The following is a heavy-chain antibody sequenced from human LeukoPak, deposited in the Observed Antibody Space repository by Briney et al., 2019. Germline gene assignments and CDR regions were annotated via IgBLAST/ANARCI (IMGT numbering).Heavy chain of an antibody. Sequence: GGSLRLTCAASGFTVSSNYMSWVRQAPGKGLEWVAVISYDGSNKYYADSVKGRFTISRDNSKNTLYLQMNSLRAEDTAVYYCARDRVYSSHFDYWGQGTLVTVSS. CDR3: ARDRVYSSHFDY. CDR1: GFTVSSNY. D-gene: IGHD6-13*01. J-gene: IGHJ4*02. V-gene: IGHV3-30-3*01. CDR2: ISYDGSNK.